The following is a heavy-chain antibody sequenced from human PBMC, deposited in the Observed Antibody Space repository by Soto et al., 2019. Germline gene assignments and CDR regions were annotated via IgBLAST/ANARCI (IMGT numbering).Heavy chain of an antibody. J-gene: IGHJ4*02. V-gene: IGHV4-39*01. CDR2: IYYSGNT. CDR1: SGSVSRSSSY. D-gene: IGHD4-17*01. CDR3: GVQDYGAKGYYFET. Sequence: QLQLQESGPGLVKPAETLSLTCTVSSGSVSRSSSYWGWIRQLPGKGMEWIGSIYYSGNTYYNPSLKSRVIISIDSSKTQFSLNLNSLTTADTAVYYCGVQDYGAKGYYFETWGQGTLVPVSS.